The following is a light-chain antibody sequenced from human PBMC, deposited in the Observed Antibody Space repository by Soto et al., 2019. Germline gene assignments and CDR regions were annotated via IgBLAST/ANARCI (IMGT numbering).Light chain of an antibody. V-gene: IGKV3-11*01. Sequence: IVLTQSPGTLSLSPGERATLSCRASQSVRSSLAWYHHKPGEAPRLLIYGASTRATGIPARFSGSGSGTDFTLTISSLEPEDSAVYYCQQRNMWPITFGQGTRLEIK. CDR3: QQRNMWPIT. J-gene: IGKJ5*01. CDR2: GAS. CDR1: QSVRSS.